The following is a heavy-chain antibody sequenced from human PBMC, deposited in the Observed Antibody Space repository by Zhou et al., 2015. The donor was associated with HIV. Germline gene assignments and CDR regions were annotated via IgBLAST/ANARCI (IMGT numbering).Heavy chain of an antibody. CDR2: MNPNSGNT. D-gene: IGHD2-2*01. J-gene: IGHJ1*01. V-gene: IGHV1-8*01. CDR3: ARGRIVVVPAANKYFQH. CDR1: GYTFTSYD. Sequence: QVQLVQPGAEVKKPGASVKVSCKASGYTFTSYDINWVRQATGQGLEWMGWMNPNSGNTGYAQKFQGRVTMTRNTSISTAYMELSSLRSEDTAVYYCARGRIVVVPAANKYFQHWGQGTLVTVSS.